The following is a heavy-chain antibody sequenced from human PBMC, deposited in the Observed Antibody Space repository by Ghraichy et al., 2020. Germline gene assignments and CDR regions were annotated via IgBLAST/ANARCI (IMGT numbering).Heavy chain of an antibody. CDR1: GFTVSNSY. V-gene: IGHV3-66*04. D-gene: IGHD1-1*01. J-gene: IGHJ3*01. Sequence: GGSLRLSCVASGFTVSNSYMAWVRQAPAKGLEWVSIIYSGGRTYYVDYVKGRFAISRDSSTNSLFLQMNSLRAEDTAVYYCVKPNYNWLGAFDSWGQGTMVTVSS. CDR2: IYSGGRT. CDR3: VKPNYNWLGAFDS.